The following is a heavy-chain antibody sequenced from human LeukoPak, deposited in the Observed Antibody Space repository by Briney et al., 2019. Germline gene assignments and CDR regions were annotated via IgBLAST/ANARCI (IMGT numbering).Heavy chain of an antibody. Sequence: PSETLSLTCTVSGGSISSSDYYWGWIRQTPGKGLEWVSGISGSGDSAYYADSVKGRFTIFRDNYQNTLHLQMTSLRVDDTAFYYCAKEEDWDPSFFWYFDLWGRGTLVTVSS. V-gene: IGHV3-23*01. D-gene: IGHD3/OR15-3a*01. CDR3: AKEEDWDPSFFWYFDL. CDR2: ISGSGDSA. CDR1: GGSISSSDYY. J-gene: IGHJ2*01.